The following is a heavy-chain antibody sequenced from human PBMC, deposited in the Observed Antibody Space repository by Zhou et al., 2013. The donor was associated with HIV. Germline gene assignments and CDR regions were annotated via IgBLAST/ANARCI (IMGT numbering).Heavy chain of an antibody. Sequence: QVQLVQSGAEVKKPGSSVKVSCKASGGTFSSYAISWVRQAPGQGLEWMGRIIPILGIANYAQKFQGRVTITADKSTSTAYMELSSLRSEDTAVYYCAREEGEYSGYERTSYYYYYMDVWGKGTTGHRLL. J-gene: IGHJ6*03. CDR2: IIPILGIA. V-gene: IGHV1-69*04. D-gene: IGHD5-12*01. CDR3: AREEGEYSGYERTSYYYYYMDV. CDR1: GGTFSSYA.